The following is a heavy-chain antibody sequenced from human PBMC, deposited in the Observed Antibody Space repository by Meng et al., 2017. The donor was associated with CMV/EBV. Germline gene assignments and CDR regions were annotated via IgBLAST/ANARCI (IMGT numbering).Heavy chain of an antibody. CDR2: ISGSGGST. Sequence: GESLKISCAASGFTFSSYAMSWVRQAPGKGLEWVSAISGSGGSTYYADSVKGRFTISRDNSKKTLYLQMNSLRAEDTAVYYCAKNEGYCSSTSCRRYFDYWGQGTLVTVCS. J-gene: IGHJ4*02. V-gene: IGHV3-23*01. D-gene: IGHD2-2*01. CDR3: AKNEGYCSSTSCRRYFDY. CDR1: GFTFSSYA.